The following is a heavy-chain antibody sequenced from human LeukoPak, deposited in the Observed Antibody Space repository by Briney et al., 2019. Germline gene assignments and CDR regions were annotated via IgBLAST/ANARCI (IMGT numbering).Heavy chain of an antibody. D-gene: IGHD6-13*01. J-gene: IGHJ3*02. V-gene: IGHV1-24*01. CDR3: ATRMLKQQRVVDDAFDI. Sequence: ASVKVSCKVSGYTLTELSMHWVRQAPGKGLEWMGGFDPEDGETIYAQKFQGRVTMTEDTSTDTAYMELSRLRYEDTAVYYCATRMLKQQRVVDDAFDIWGQGTMVTVSS. CDR2: FDPEDGET. CDR1: GYTLTELS.